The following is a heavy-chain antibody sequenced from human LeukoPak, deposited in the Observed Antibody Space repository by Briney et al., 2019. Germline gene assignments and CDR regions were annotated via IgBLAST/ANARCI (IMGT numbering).Heavy chain of an antibody. CDR1: GYTFTSYD. D-gene: IGHD2-8*01. V-gene: IGHV1-8*01. CDR3: ASPMLSGGSSLDI. Sequence: ASVTVSCKASGYTFTSYDINWVRQATGQGLEWMGWMNPNSGSTGYAQKFQGRVTMTRNTSISTAYMELSSLRSEDTAVYYCASPMLSGGSSLDIWGQGTMVTVSS. J-gene: IGHJ3*02. CDR2: MNPNSGST.